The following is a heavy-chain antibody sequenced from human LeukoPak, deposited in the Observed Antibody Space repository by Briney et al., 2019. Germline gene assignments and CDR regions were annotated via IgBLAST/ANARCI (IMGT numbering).Heavy chain of an antibody. CDR1: GVSISSYY. J-gene: IGHJ4*02. Sequence: SETLSLTCTVSGVSISSYYWSWIRQPPGKGLEWIGYIYYSGSTNYNPSLKSRVTISVDTSKNQFSLKLSSVTAADTAVYYCARSAPDVEMATIIDFDYWGQGTLVTVSS. CDR2: IYYSGST. V-gene: IGHV4-59*01. CDR3: ARSAPDVEMATIIDFDY. D-gene: IGHD5-24*01.